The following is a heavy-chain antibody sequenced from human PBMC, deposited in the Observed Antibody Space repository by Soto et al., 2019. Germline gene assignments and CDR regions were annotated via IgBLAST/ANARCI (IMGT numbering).Heavy chain of an antibody. V-gene: IGHV4-31*03. CDR1: GGSISSGGYY. Sequence: SETLSLTCTVSGGSISSGGYYWSWIRQHPGKGLEWIGYIYYSGSTYYNPSLKSRVTISVDTSKNQFSLKLSSVTAADTAVYYCARDNLITMVRGVNYYYGMDVWGQGTTVT. D-gene: IGHD3-10*01. CDR3: ARDNLITMVRGVNYYYGMDV. J-gene: IGHJ6*02. CDR2: IYYSGST.